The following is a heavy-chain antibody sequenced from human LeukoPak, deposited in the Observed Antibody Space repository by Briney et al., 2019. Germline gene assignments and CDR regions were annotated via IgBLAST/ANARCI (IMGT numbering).Heavy chain of an antibody. CDR2: IKEDESAK. Sequence: QPGGSLRLSCAASGFPFSNYAMHWVRQAPGKGLEWVANIKEDESAKHQADSVKGRFTISRDNAQNSVYLQMSSLRGEDTAVYYCARDVGGSLDYWGQGTLVTVSS. CDR3: ARDVGGSLDY. D-gene: IGHD1-26*01. V-gene: IGHV3-7*01. J-gene: IGHJ4*02. CDR1: GFPFSNYA.